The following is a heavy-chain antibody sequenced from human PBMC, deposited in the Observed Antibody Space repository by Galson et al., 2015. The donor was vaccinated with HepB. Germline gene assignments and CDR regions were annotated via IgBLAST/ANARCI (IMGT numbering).Heavy chain of an antibody. D-gene: IGHD2-2*01. CDR1: GFTFSSYA. CDR3: AKDVPIGRYSSSTSCYDQFWGLDY. V-gene: IGHV3-23*01. CDR2: ISGSGGST. Sequence: SLRLSCAASGFTFSSYAMSWVRQAPGKGLEWVSAISGSGGSTYYADSVKGRFTISRDNSKNTLYLQMNSLRAEDTAVYYCAKDVPIGRYSSSTSCYDQFWGLDYWRQGTLVTVSS. J-gene: IGHJ4*02.